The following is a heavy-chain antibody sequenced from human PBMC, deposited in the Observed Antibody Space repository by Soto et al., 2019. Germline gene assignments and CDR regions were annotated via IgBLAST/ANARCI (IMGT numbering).Heavy chain of an antibody. CDR3: AKDLGRGY. CDR2: IGWNSGKI. Sequence: EVQLVESGGGLVQPGRSLRLSCAASGFTFDDYAMHWVRQTPGKGLEWVSGIGWNSGKIGYADSVKGRFTISRDNAKNSLYLQMNSLRAEDTALYYCAKDLGRGYWGQGTLVTVSS. D-gene: IGHD6-13*01. J-gene: IGHJ4*02. CDR1: GFTFDDYA. V-gene: IGHV3-9*01.